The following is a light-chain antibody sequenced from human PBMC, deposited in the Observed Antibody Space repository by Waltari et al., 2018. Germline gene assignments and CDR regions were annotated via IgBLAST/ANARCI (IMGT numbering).Light chain of an antibody. Sequence: QLVVTQEPSFPVSPGGTVTLTFGLSSDSVSTTSYPSWYQQTPGQAPRTLIFSTNIRSSGVPDRFSGSILGNKAALTITGAQADDESDYYCVLYMGSGIRVFGGGTKLTVL. CDR1: SDSVSTTSY. V-gene: IGLV8-61*01. CDR2: STN. CDR3: VLYMGSGIRV. J-gene: IGLJ3*02.